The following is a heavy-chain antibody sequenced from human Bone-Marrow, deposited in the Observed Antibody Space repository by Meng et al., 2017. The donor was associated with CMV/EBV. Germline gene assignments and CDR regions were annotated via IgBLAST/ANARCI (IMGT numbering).Heavy chain of an antibody. J-gene: IGHJ3*02. CDR3: ARDQGPYYYDSSGYPPDAFAI. V-gene: IGHV3-21*01. Sequence: GESLKISCAASGFTFSSYSMNWVRQAPGKGLEWVSSISSSSSYIYYADSVKGRFTISRDNAKNSLYLQMNSLRAEDTAVYYCARDQGPYYYDSSGYPPDAFAIWGQGQRV. D-gene: IGHD3-22*01. CDR2: ISSSSSYI. CDR1: GFTFSSYS.